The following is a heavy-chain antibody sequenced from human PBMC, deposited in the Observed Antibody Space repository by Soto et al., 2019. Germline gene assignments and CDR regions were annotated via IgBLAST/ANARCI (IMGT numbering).Heavy chain of an antibody. CDR1: GYTFTYNW. V-gene: IGHV5-51*01. CDR2: VSPGDSDT. J-gene: IGHJ4*02. Sequence: GESLKISCKASGYTFTYNWIGWVRQMPGKGLEWMGIVSPGDSDTRYSPSFQGQVTISADKSISTAYLQWSSLKASDSAMYYCGRTAGSNTFYFNYWGQGTLVTVS. CDR3: GRTAGSNTFYFNY.